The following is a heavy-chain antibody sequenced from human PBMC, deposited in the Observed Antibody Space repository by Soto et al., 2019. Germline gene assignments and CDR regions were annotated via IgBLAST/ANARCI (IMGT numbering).Heavy chain of an antibody. D-gene: IGHD3-22*01. CDR1: GFTFRSHA. CDR2: ISGSGGGT. V-gene: IGHV3-23*01. Sequence: GGSLRLSCAASGFTFRSHAMNWVRQTPGKGLEWVSGISGSGGGTYYADSVKGRFSISRDNSKNTLYLQMNSLRAEDTAIYYCAKYDSSATGIDHWGQGTLVTVSS. CDR3: AKYDSSATGIDH. J-gene: IGHJ4*02.